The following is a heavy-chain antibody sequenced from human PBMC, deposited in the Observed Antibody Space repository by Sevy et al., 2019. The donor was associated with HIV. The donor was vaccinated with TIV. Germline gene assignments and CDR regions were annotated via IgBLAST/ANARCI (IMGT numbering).Heavy chain of an antibody. CDR3: ANDITGLAVAGTGYYYYGMDV. Sequence: SLRLSCAASGFTFDDYAMHWVRQAPGKGLEWVSGISWNSGSLGYAVSVKGRFTISRDNAKNSLYLQMNSLRAEDTALYYCANDITGLAVAGTGYYYYGMDVWGQGTTVTVSS. CDR1: GFTFDDYA. CDR2: ISWNSGSL. V-gene: IGHV3-9*01. J-gene: IGHJ6*02. D-gene: IGHD6-19*01.